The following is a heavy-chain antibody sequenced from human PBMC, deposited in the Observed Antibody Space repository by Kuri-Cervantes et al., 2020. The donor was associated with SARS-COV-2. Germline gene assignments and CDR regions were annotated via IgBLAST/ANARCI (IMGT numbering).Heavy chain of an antibody. CDR2: ISSSSSNI. D-gene: IGHD3-9*01. J-gene: IGHJ4*02. CDR1: GFTFSSYS. Sequence: GGSLRPSCAASGFTFSSYSMNWVSQAPGKGLGWVSSISSSSSNIYYADSVKGRFTISRDKDKNSLYLQMNSLGAEDTSVYYCARAYFDWLLYLTPDDWGQGTLVTVSS. V-gene: IGHV3-21*01. CDR3: ARAYFDWLLYLTPDD.